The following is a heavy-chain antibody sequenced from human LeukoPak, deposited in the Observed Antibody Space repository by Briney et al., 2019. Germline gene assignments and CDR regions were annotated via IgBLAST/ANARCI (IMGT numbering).Heavy chain of an antibody. Sequence: SETLSLTCTVSGGSLSSYYWSWIRQPPGEGLEWSGYIYSSGSTNYHPSLKSRVTMSVGTSKNQFSLKLSSVTAADTAVYYCVRLVLQTSGCFDYWGQGTLVTVSS. J-gene: IGHJ4*02. CDR3: VRLVLQTSGCFDY. CDR2: IYSSGST. CDR1: GGSLSSYY. V-gene: IGHV4-4*09. D-gene: IGHD3-22*01.